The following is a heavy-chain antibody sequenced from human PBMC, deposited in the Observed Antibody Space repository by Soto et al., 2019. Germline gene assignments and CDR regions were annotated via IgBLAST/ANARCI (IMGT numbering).Heavy chain of an antibody. V-gene: IGHV4-4*02. CDR1: GGSVRAPDW. CDR2: VHISGHS. CDR3: ARVRKGCSANNCYLDP. Sequence: SETLSLTCTLSGGSVRAPDWWNWVRQSPDKGLEWIAEVHISGHSNYNPSLRSRVSASIDSSKNQFYLNLNSVTAADTAIYYCARVRKGCSANNCYLDPWGQGTKVTVYS. J-gene: IGHJ4*03. D-gene: IGHD1-1*01.